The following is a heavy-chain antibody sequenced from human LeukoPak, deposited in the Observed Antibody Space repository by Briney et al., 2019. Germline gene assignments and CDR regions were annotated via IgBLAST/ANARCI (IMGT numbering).Heavy chain of an antibody. CDR1: GGSISSYY. D-gene: IGHD3-22*01. Sequence: SETLSLTCTVSGGSISSYYWSWIRQPPGKGLEWIGYIYYSGSTNYNPSLKSRVTISVDTSKNQFSLKLSSVTAADTAVHYCARGVDYYDSRTAYFDYWGQGTLVTVSS. J-gene: IGHJ4*02. CDR3: ARGVDYYDSRTAYFDY. CDR2: IYYSGST. V-gene: IGHV4-59*01.